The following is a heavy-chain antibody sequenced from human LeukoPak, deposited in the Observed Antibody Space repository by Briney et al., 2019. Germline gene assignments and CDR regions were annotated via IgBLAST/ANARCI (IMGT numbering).Heavy chain of an antibody. D-gene: IGHD6-19*01. V-gene: IGHV4-59*01. Sequence: SETLSLTCTVSGGSISSYYWSWIRQPPGKGLEWIGYIYYSGSTNYNPSLKSRVTISVDTSKNQFSLKLSSVTAADTAVYYCARAGYSSGWQPFDYWGQGTLVTVSS. CDR1: GGSISSYY. CDR2: IYYSGST. CDR3: ARAGYSSGWQPFDY. J-gene: IGHJ4*02.